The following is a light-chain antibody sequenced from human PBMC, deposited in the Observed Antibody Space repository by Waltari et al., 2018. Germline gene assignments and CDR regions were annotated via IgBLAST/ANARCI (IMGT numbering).Light chain of an antibody. CDR2: DVS. CDR1: RSDVGGHNY. CDR3: CSYAGSYTLV. Sequence: QSARTQPRSVSGSPGLSVTTSCTGNRSDVGGHNYVRWYQQQPGKAPKLMIYDVSKRPSGVPDRFSGSKSGNTASLTISGLQAEDEADYYCCSYAGSYTLVFGGGTKLTVL. J-gene: IGLJ2*01. V-gene: IGLV2-11*01.